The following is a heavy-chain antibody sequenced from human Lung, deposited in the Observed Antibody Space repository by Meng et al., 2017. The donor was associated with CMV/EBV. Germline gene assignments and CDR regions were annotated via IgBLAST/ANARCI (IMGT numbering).Heavy chain of an antibody. D-gene: IGHD3-22*01. CDR3: ARDDSSS. J-gene: IGHJ5*02. V-gene: IGHV3-30-3*01. Sequence: QVQVVGSGGGVVKPGRSLRLSCAASGFTFSSYAMHWVRQAPGKGLEWVAVISYDGSNKYYADSVKGRFTISRDNSKNTLYLQMNSLRAEDTAVYYCARDDSSSWGQGTLVTVSS. CDR1: GFTFSSYA. CDR2: ISYDGSNK.